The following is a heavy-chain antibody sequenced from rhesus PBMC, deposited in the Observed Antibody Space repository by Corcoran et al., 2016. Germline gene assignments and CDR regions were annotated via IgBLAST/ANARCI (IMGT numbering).Heavy chain of an antibody. Sequence: QLQLQESGPGLVKPSETLSLTCAVSGGSISSSYWSWIRQAPGKGLEWIGYIGGSSGSTNYNPSLKSRVTLSVDTSKNQLSLKLSSVTAADTAVYYCARQSSQYLDWLLFYYFDYWGQGVLVTVSS. D-gene: IGHD3-3*01. V-gene: IGHV4-169*01. J-gene: IGHJ4*01. CDR3: ARQSSQYLDWLLFYYFDY. CDR2: IGGSSGST. CDR1: GGSISSSY.